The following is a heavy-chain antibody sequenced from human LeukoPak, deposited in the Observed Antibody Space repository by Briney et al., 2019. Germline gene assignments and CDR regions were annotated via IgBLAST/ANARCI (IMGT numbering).Heavy chain of an antibody. CDR3: ARDSIGGYYFKNWFDP. D-gene: IGHD3-22*01. Sequence: GGSLRLSCAASGFTFSSYAMHWVRQAPGKGLEWVAVISYDGSNKYYADSVKGRFTISRDNSKNTLYLQMNSLRAEDTAVYYCARDSIGGYYFKNWFDPWGQGTLVTVSS. CDR1: GFTFSSYA. CDR2: ISYDGSNK. J-gene: IGHJ5*02. V-gene: IGHV3-30*04.